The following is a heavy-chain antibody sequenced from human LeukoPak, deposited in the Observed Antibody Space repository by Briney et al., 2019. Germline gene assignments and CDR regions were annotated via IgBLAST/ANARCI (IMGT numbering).Heavy chain of an antibody. D-gene: IGHD3-10*01. CDR2: IWYDGSNK. Sequence: GSLRLSCAASGFTFSSYGMHWVRQAPGKGLEWVAVIWYDGSNKYYADSVKGRFTISRDNSKNTLYLQMNSLRAEDTAVYYCARGGYYGSGSYLDAFDIWGQGTMVTVSS. J-gene: IGHJ3*02. V-gene: IGHV3-33*01. CDR3: ARGGYYGSGSYLDAFDI. CDR1: GFTFSSYG.